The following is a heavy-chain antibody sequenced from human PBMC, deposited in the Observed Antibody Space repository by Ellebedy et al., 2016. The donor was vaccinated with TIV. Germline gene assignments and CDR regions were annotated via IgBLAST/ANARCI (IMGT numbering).Heavy chain of an antibody. J-gene: IGHJ4*02. Sequence: SETLSLXXAVSGGSISSSNWWSWVRQPPGKGLEWIGSIYYSGSTYYNPSLKSRVTISVDTSKNQFSLKLSSVTAADTAVYYCARDRVGPLDYWGQGTLVTVSS. CDR2: IYYSGST. CDR1: GGSISSSNW. D-gene: IGHD1-26*01. V-gene: IGHV4-4*02. CDR3: ARDRVGPLDY.